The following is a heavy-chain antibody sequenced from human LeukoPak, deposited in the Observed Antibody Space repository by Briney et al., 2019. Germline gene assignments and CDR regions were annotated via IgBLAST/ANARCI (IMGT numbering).Heavy chain of an antibody. J-gene: IGHJ4*02. CDR1: GCTFSSYG. CDR2: IWYDASEK. Sequence: PGGSLRLSWVAAGCTFSSYGKQWVRQAPGKGLEWVAVIWYDASEKYYADSVKGRFTISRDNSKNTLYLQTPRMRLDIRAVYYCARWGDNKVLDYWGQGTLVTVSS. D-gene: IGHD3-16*01. CDR3: ARWGDNKVLDY. V-gene: IGHV3-33*01.